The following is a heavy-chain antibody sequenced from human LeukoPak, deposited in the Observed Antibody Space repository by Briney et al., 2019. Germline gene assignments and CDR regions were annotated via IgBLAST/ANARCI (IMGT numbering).Heavy chain of an antibody. CDR1: GFTFSSYW. CDR3: ARGGYDSSGYYRPYYFDY. Sequence: PGGSLRLSCAASGFTFSSYWMSWVRQAPGEGLEWVANIKQDGSGKYYVDSVKGRFTISRDNAKNSLYLQMNSLRAEDTAVYYCARGGYDSSGYYRPYYFDYWGQGTLVTVSS. J-gene: IGHJ4*02. D-gene: IGHD3-22*01. CDR2: IKQDGSGK. V-gene: IGHV3-7*01.